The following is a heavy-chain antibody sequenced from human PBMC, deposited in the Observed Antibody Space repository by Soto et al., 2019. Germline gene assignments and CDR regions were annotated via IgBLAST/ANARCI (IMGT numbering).Heavy chain of an antibody. D-gene: IGHD3-16*01. CDR3: ARETFYGWFDS. Sequence: QVQLVQSGAEVRKPGASVKVSCKASGHTLASYDINWVRQATGQGLEWMGWMTPDSGDTGYAQKFQGRVTMTWDTYITTAYMELSSLRSDDTAVYYCARETFYGWFDSWGQGTLVTVSS. V-gene: IGHV1-8*01. CDR1: GHTLASYD. CDR2: MTPDSGDT. J-gene: IGHJ5*01.